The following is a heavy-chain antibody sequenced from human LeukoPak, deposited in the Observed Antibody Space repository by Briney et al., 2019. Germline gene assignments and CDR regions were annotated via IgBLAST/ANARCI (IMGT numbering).Heavy chain of an antibody. CDR1: GFTFSSYA. V-gene: IGHV3-21*01. CDR2: ISSSDYT. J-gene: IGHJ4*02. Sequence: GGSLRLSCAASGFTFSSYAMSWVRQAPGKGLEWVSSISSSDYTFYADSVKGRFTISRDNAENSLFLQMNNLRAEDTAVYYCARANDFWSAYYDYWGQGTLVTVSS. CDR3: ARANDFWSAYYDY. D-gene: IGHD3-3*01.